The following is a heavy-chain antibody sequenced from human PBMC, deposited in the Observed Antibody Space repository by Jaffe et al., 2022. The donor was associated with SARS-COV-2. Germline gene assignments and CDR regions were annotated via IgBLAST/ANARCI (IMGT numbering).Heavy chain of an antibody. CDR3: AKDPRPNLWFGAYWFDP. V-gene: IGHV3-23*01. CDR2: ISGSGGST. J-gene: IGHJ5*02. CDR1: GFTFSSYA. Sequence: EVQLLESGGGLVQPGGSLRLSCAASGFTFSSYAMSWVRQAPGKGLEWVSAISGSGGSTYYADSVKGRFTISRDNSKNTLYLQMNSLRAEDTAVYYCAKDPRPNLWFGAYWFDPWGQGTLVTVSS. D-gene: IGHD3-10*01.